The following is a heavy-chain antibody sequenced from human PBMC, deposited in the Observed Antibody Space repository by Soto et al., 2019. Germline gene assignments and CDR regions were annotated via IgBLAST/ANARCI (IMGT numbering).Heavy chain of an antibody. CDR3: ASSGEDYDSSGYHGDY. D-gene: IGHD3-22*01. CDR2: IIPIFGTV. CDR1: GGTFSSYA. J-gene: IGHJ4*02. Sequence: ASVKVSCKASGGTFSSYAISWVRQAPGQGLEWMGGIIPIFGTVNYAQKFQGRVTITADESTSTAYMELSSLRSEDTAVYYCASSGEDYDSSGYHGDYWGQGTLVTVSS. V-gene: IGHV1-69*13.